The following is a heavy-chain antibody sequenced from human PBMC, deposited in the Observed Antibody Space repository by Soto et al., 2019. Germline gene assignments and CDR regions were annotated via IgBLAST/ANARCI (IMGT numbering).Heavy chain of an antibody. CDR3: ARLYNWNYPFDY. Sequence: SETLSLTCTVSGGSISSSRSYWGWIRQPPGKGLEWIGYIYYSGSTNYNPSLKSRVTISVDTSKNQFSLKLSSVTAADTAVYYCARLYNWNYPFDYWGQGTLVTVSS. CDR2: IYYSGST. CDR1: GGSISSSRSY. V-gene: IGHV4-61*05. J-gene: IGHJ4*02. D-gene: IGHD1-7*01.